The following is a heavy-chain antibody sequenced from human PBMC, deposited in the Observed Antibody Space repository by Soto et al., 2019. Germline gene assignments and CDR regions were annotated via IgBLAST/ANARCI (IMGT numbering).Heavy chain of an antibody. Sequence: SETLSLTCAVYGGSFSGYYWSWIRQPPGKGLEWIGEINHSGSNNYNPSLKSRVTISVDTSKNQFSLKLSSVTAADTAVYYCARGNQYYYGSGSYYNNWFDPWRQGTLVTVSS. CDR3: ARGNQYYYGSGSYYNNWFDP. CDR1: GGSFSGYY. CDR2: INHSGSN. V-gene: IGHV4-34*01. D-gene: IGHD3-10*01. J-gene: IGHJ5*02.